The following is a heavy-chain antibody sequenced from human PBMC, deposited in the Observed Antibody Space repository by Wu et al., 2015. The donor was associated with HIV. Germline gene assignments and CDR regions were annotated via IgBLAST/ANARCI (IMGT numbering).Heavy chain of an antibody. Sequence: QVQLVQSGAEVKKPGASVKVSCKASGYTFTGYYMHWVRQAPGQGLEWMGWINPNSGGTNYAQKFQGRVTMTRDTSISTAYMELSRLRSDDTAVYYCARDWGGTMVRGVIHWFDPWGQGTLVTVSS. J-gene: IGHJ5*02. V-gene: IGHV1-2*02. CDR2: INPNSGGT. CDR1: GYTFTGYY. D-gene: IGHD3-10*01. CDR3: ARDWGGTMVRGVIHWFDP.